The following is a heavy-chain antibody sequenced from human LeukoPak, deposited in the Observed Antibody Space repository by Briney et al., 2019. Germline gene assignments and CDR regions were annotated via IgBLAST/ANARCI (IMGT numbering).Heavy chain of an antibody. D-gene: IGHD5-18*01. J-gene: IGHJ4*02. Sequence: PSETLSLTCTGSGGSISWYYWSWIRQPGGKGLEGIGRIYTRGSTNYNPSLKSRVTMSVDTYKHQFSLKMSSVTATDTDVYYCASSADTAMPLAPFDYWGQGTLVTVSS. V-gene: IGHV4-4*07. CDR3: ASSADTAMPLAPFDY. CDR1: GGSISWYY. CDR2: IYTRGST.